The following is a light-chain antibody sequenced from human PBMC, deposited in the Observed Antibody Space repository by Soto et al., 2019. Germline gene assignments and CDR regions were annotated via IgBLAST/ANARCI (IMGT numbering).Light chain of an antibody. J-gene: IGKJ1*01. CDR2: GAS. Sequence: EIVLTQSPGTLSLSTGERATLSCRASQSVSRSYLAWYQQKPGQAPRLLIYGASSRATGIPDRFSGSGSGTDFTLTISRLEPEDFEVYYCQKYGSSPPWTFGQGTKVEIK. V-gene: IGKV3-20*01. CDR1: QSVSRSY. CDR3: QKYGSSPPWT.